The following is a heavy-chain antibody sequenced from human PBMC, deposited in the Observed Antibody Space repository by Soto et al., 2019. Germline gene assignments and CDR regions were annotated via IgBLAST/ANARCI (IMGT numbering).Heavy chain of an antibody. J-gene: IGHJ4*02. D-gene: IGHD5-18*01. CDR3: ARDTAMALPDA. V-gene: IGHV1-18*01. CDR2: INPYNGNT. CDR1: GYTFTSYA. Sequence: QIQLVQSGTEVKKPGASVKVSCKASGYTFTSYAISWVRQAPGQGLEWMGWINPYNGNTNYAQKLQGRVTMTTDTSTSTAYMELRSLRSDDTAVYYCARDTAMALPDAWGQGTLVTVSS.